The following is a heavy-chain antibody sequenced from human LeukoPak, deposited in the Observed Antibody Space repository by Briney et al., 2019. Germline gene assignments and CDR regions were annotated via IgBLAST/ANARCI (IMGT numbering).Heavy chain of an antibody. Sequence: GGSLRLSCAASGFTFSSYSMNWVRQAPGKGLEWVANIKKDGSETYYMDSVRGRFIVSRDNAKNSVFLQMNSLRAEDTAVYYCARDFAAAVGWGQGTLVTVSS. CDR1: GFTFSSYS. CDR3: ARDFAAAVG. V-gene: IGHV3-7*01. J-gene: IGHJ4*02. D-gene: IGHD6-13*01. CDR2: IKKDGSET.